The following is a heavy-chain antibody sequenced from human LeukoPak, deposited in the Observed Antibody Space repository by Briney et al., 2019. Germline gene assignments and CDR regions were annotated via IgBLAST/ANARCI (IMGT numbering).Heavy chain of an antibody. V-gene: IGHV1-8*02. CDR3: ARAHYDPLDAFGI. J-gene: IGHJ3*02. Sequence: ASVKVSCKASGYTFTSYDINWVRQATGQGLEWMGWMNPNSGNTGYAQKFQGRVTMTRNTSISTAYMELSSLRSDDTAVYYCARAHYDPLDAFGIWGQGTMVTVSS. CDR2: MNPNSGNT. CDR1: GYTFTSYD. D-gene: IGHD3-3*01.